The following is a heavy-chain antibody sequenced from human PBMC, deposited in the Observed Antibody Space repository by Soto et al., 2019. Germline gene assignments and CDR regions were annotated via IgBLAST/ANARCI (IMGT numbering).Heavy chain of an antibody. D-gene: IGHD6-19*01. CDR2: ISAYNGNT. V-gene: IGHV1-18*01. CDR3: ARDNKQWLAHPCCPTNDY. CDR1: GYTFTSYG. Sequence: ASVKVSCKASGYTFTSYGISWVRQAPGQGLEWMGWISAYNGNTNYAQKLQGRVTMTTDTSTSTAYMELRSLRSDDTAVYYCARDNKQWLAHPCCPTNDYWGQGTLVTVSS. J-gene: IGHJ4*02.